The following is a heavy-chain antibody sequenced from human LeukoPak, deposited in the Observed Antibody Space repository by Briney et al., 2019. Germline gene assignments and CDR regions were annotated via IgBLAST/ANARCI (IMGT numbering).Heavy chain of an antibody. Sequence: PSETLSLTCTVYGGSISDTDYYWGWMRQSPGKGLEWIGSISYSGTTYYNPSLKSGVTLSADRSKNQFSLKLSSVTAADTAVYYCASDWWEPSATFDIWGQGTMVTVSS. V-gene: IGHV4-39*01. D-gene: IGHD1-26*01. CDR3: ASDWWEPSATFDI. CDR2: ISYSGTT. CDR1: GGSISDTDYY. J-gene: IGHJ3*02.